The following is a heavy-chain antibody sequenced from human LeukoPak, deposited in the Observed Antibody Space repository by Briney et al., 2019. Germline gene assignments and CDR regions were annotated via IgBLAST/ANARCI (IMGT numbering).Heavy chain of an antibody. CDR3: ARGEWVVGARGAFDI. Sequence: GGSLRLSCAASGFTFSSYAMHWVRQAPGKGLEWVAVISYDGSNKYYADSVKGRFTISRDNSKNTLYLQMNSLRAEDTAVYYCARGEWVVGARGAFDIWGQGTMATVSS. V-gene: IGHV3-30-3*01. D-gene: IGHD1-26*01. J-gene: IGHJ3*02. CDR2: ISYDGSNK. CDR1: GFTFSSYA.